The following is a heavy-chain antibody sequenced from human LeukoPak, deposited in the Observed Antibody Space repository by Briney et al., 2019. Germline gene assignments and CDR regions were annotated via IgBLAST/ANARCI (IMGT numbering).Heavy chain of an antibody. CDR1: GGSFSGYY. CDR3: AGWEPRAFYFDY. D-gene: IGHD1-26*01. J-gene: IGHJ4*02. V-gene: IGHV4-34*01. CDR2: INHSGST. Sequence: SETLSLTCAVYGGSFSGYYWSWIRQPPGKGLEWIGEINHSGSTNYNPSLKSRVTISVDTSKNQFSLKLSSVTAADTAVYYCAGWEPRAFYFDYWGQGTLVTVSS.